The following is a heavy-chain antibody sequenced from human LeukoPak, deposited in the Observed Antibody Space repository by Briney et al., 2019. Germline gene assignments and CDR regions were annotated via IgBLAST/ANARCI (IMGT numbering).Heavy chain of an antibody. CDR3: ARAGYSGFDFNFDY. D-gene: IGHD5-12*01. V-gene: IGHV4-31*03. Sequence: SETLSLTCTVSGASVTIGGHYWSWIRQHPGKGLEWVGYIFHTGSTYYNPSLKSRISMSLDTSKNQFYLKLSSVTAADTAVYYCARAGYSGFDFNFDYWGQGTLVTVSS. CDR2: IFHTGST. CDR1: GASVTIGGHY. J-gene: IGHJ4*02.